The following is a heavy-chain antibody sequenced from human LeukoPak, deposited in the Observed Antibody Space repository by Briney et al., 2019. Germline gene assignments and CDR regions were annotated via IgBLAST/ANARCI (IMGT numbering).Heavy chain of an antibody. CDR3: ARAPYSSGGSTNYYYYYYMDV. D-gene: IGHD6-19*01. Sequence: ASVKVSCKASGGTFNSYAISWVRQAPGQGLEWMGGIIPIFGIANYAQKFQGRVTITADESTSTAYMELSSLRSEDTAVYYCARAPYSSGGSTNYYYYYYMDVSDKGTTVTVSS. CDR1: GGTFNSYA. J-gene: IGHJ6*03. CDR2: IIPIFGIA. V-gene: IGHV1-69*13.